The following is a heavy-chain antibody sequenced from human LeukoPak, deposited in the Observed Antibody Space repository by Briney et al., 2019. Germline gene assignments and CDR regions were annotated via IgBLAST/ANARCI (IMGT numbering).Heavy chain of an antibody. CDR2: INPSGGST. J-gene: IGHJ5*02. V-gene: IGHV1-46*01. CDR1: GYTFTSYY. D-gene: IGHD1-26*01. Sequence: GASVKVSCKASGYTFTSYYMHWVRQAPGQGLEWMGIINPSGGSTSYAQKFQGRVTMTRDTSTSTVYMELSSLRSEDAAVYYCARDRWELHWFDPWGQGTLVTVSS. CDR3: ARDRWELHWFDP.